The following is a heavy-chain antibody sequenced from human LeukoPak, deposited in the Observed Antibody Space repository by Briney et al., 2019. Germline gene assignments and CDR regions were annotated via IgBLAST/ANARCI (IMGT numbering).Heavy chain of an antibody. Sequence: GGSLRLSCAASGFTFSNYALHWVRQAPGKGLEWVAVISYDGSNKFYADSVRGRFTISRDNAKSTLYLQMNSLRVEDTAVYYCARGGSYSSNAFDIWGQGTMVTVSS. D-gene: IGHD1-26*01. V-gene: IGHV3-30*04. CDR3: ARGGSYSSNAFDI. CDR1: GFTFSNYA. J-gene: IGHJ3*02. CDR2: ISYDGSNK.